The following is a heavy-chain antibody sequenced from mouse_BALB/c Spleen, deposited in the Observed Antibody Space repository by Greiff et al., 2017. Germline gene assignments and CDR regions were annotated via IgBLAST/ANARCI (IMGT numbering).Heavy chain of an antibody. J-gene: IGHJ2*01. V-gene: IGHV1-7*01. CDR2: INPSTGYT. CDR3: AYGSSYLDY. Sequence: QVQLQQSGAELAKPGASVKMSCKASGYTFTSYWMHWVKQRPGQGLEWIGYINPSTGYTEYNQKFKDKATLTADKSSSTAYMQLSSLTSEDSAVYYCAYGSSYLDYWGQGTTLTVSS. D-gene: IGHD1-1*01. CDR1: GYTFTSYW.